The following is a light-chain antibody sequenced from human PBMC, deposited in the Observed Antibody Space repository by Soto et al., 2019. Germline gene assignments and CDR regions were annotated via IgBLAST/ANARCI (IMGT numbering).Light chain of an antibody. J-gene: IGLJ2*01. V-gene: IGLV2-14*01. CDR1: SSDIGRYNY. CDR3: ASYTSTTTLVV. Sequence: QAVVTQPASVSGSPGQSITISCTGTSSDIGRYNYVSWYQQHPGKAPRLVISGVNKRPSGISNRFSGSKSGNTASLTISGLQADDEAIYYCASYTSTTTLVVFGGGTKLTVL. CDR2: GVN.